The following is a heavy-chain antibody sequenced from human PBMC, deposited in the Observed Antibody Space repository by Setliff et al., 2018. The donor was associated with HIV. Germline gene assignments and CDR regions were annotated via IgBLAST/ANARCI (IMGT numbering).Heavy chain of an antibody. CDR2: IYTSGST. Sequence: PSETLSLTCTVSGGSISSGSYYWSWIRQPAGKGLEWIGHIYTSGSTNYNPSLKSRVTISVDTSKNEFSLKLSSVTAADTAVYYCARQHYYDSSGRNLMDVWGKGTTVTV. V-gene: IGHV4-61*09. CDR3: ARQHYYDSSGRNLMDV. CDR1: GGSISSGSYY. D-gene: IGHD3-22*01. J-gene: IGHJ6*03.